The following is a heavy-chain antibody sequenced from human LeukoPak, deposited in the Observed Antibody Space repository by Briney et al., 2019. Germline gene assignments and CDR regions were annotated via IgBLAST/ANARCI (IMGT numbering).Heavy chain of an antibody. CDR1: GYTFAGYY. CDR3: ARAQGAIVVVPAAIGLDY. Sequence: ASVTVSSKASGYTFAGYYMHWVRQAPGQGLEWMGWINPNSGGTNYAQKFQGRVTMTRDTSISTAYMELSRLRSDDTAVYYCARAQGAIVVVPAAIGLDYWGQGTLVTVSS. D-gene: IGHD2-2*02. V-gene: IGHV1-2*02. CDR2: INPNSGGT. J-gene: IGHJ4*02.